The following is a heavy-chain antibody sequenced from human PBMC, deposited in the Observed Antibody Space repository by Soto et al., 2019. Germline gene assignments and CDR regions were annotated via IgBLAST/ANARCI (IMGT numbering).Heavy chain of an antibody. J-gene: IGHJ3*01. CDR1: GVSLSTTAVG. CDR3: AHRGPKGAGAFDV. Sequence: QITLKESGPTLVKPTQTFTLTCTFSGVSLSTTAVGVGWIRQPPGKALEWLALLYRDDDQWSSPSQKSRLIITKDPSRNRAVFTLAAVDPRATATYYCAHRGPKGAGAFDVWGQGTTVTVSS. CDR2: LYRDDDQ. V-gene: IGHV2-5*02.